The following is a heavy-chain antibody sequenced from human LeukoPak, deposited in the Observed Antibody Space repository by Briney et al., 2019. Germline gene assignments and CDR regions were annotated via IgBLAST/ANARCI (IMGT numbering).Heavy chain of an antibody. CDR1: GFIFSSYA. CDR3: ARSIGYGLQNDAFDI. D-gene: IGHD5-18*01. J-gene: IGHJ3*02. V-gene: IGHV3-23*01. Sequence: GGSLRLSCAASGFIFSSYAMSWVRQAPGKGLEWVSAISGSGGSTYYADSVKGRFTISRDNSKNTLYLQMNSLRSEDTAVYYCARSIGYGLQNDAFDIWGQGTMVTVSS. CDR2: ISGSGGST.